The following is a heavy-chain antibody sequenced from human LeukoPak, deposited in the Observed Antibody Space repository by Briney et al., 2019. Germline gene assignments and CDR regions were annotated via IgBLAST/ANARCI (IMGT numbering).Heavy chain of an antibody. Sequence: GASVKVSCKVSGNSLIYLSMHWVRQAPGKGLEWMGIINPSGGSTSYAQKFQGRVTMTRDMSTSTVYMELSSLRSEDTAVYYCARTYYYDSSGYSAFDIWGQGTMVTVSS. CDR3: ARTYYYDSSGYSAFDI. CDR1: GNSLIYLS. V-gene: IGHV1-46*01. J-gene: IGHJ3*02. D-gene: IGHD3-22*01. CDR2: INPSGGST.